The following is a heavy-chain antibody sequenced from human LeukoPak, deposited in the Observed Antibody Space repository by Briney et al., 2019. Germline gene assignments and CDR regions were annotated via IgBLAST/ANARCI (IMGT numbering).Heavy chain of an antibody. Sequence: GASVKVSCKASGGTFSSYAISWVRQAPGQGLEWMGGIIPIFGTANYAQKFQGRVTITADESTSTAYMELSSLRSEDTAVYYCARGYCSGGSCYFGGLADWGQGTLVTVSS. D-gene: IGHD2-15*01. CDR3: ARGYCSGGSCYFGGLAD. V-gene: IGHV1-69*01. J-gene: IGHJ4*02. CDR2: IIPIFGTA. CDR1: GGTFSSYA.